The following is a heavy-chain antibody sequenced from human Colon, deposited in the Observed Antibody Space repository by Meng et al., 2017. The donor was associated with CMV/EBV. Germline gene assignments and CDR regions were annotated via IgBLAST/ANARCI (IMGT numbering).Heavy chain of an antibody. CDR1: GFTFSSYN. CDR3: ARDPDHGHGGSGRCLDS. D-gene: IGHD3-10*01. J-gene: IGHJ4*02. Sequence: ETLSLTCAASGFTFSSYNMHWVRQAPGGGLEWVSFITGDSNVIRYADSVKGRFSISRDNAKNSLYLQMNSLRAADTALYYCARDPDHGHGGSGRCLDSWGQGTLVTVSS. V-gene: IGHV3-21*01. CDR2: ITGDSNVI.